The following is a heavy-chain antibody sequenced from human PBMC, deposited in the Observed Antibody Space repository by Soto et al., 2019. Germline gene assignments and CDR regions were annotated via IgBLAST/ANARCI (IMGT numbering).Heavy chain of an antibody. D-gene: IGHD6-6*01. J-gene: IGHJ6*02. CDR3: AREALEKGYYYYGMDA. CDR2: IYTSGST. CDR1: GCSLSSYY. V-gene: IGHV4-4*07. Sequence: PXETLSLTCPVAGCSLSSYYWSWIRQPAGKGLEWIGRIYTSGSTNYNPSLKSRVTMSVDTSKNQFSLKLSSVTAGDTAVYYCAREALEKGYYYYGMDAWGQGNTVTVSS.